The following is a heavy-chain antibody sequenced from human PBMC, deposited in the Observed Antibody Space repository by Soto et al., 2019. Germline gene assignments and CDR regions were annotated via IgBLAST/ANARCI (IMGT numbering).Heavy chain of an antibody. CDR3: AKDHIVVVVAAIPYFDH. D-gene: IGHD2-15*01. CDR2: ISGSGGST. Sequence: PGGSLRLSCAASGFTFSSYAMSWVRQAPGKGLEWVSAISGSGGSTYYADSVKGRFTISRDNSKNTLYLQMNSLRAEDTAVYYCAKDHIVVVVAAIPYFDHWGQGTLVTVSS. CDR1: GFTFSSYA. V-gene: IGHV3-23*01. J-gene: IGHJ4*02.